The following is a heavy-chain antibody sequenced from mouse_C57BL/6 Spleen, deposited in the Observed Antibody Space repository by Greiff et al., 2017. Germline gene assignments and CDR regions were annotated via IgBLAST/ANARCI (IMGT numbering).Heavy chain of an antibody. J-gene: IGHJ2*01. D-gene: IGHD1-1*01. CDR1: GYTFTDYY. V-gene: IGHV1-19*01. Sequence: VQLQQSGPVLVKPGASVKMSCKASGYTFTDYYMNWVKQSHGKSLEWIGVINPYNGGTSYNQKFKGKATLTVDKSSSTAYMELNSLTSEDSAVYHCARGGYYPDYWGQGTTLTVSS. CDR2: INPYNGGT. CDR3: ARGGYYPDY.